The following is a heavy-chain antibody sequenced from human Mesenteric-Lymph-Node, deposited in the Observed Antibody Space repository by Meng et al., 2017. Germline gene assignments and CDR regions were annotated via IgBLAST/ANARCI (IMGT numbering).Heavy chain of an antibody. J-gene: IGHJ6*02. D-gene: IGHD1-26*01. Sequence: GGSLRLSCVASGFTFSNYDMRWVRQAPGKGLEWVSVIYRGSDGRTHYADSVRGRFTISRDNSKNTLYLQMTSLRADDTAVYYCTRDIDLGSGSYDSPYYYYGMDVWGQGTTVTVSS. CDR3: TRDIDLGSGSYDSPYYYYGMDV. V-gene: IGHV3-23*01. CDR2: IYRGSDGRT. CDR1: GFTFSNYD.